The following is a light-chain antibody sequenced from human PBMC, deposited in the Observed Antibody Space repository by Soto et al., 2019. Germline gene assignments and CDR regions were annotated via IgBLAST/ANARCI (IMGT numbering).Light chain of an antibody. CDR1: SSDVGFYNY. J-gene: IGLJ1*01. CDR2: DVN. V-gene: IGLV2-14*01. CDR3: SSYTTGSTL. Sequence: QSVLTQPASVSGSPGQSITISCTGTSSDVGFYNYVSWYQQHPGEVPKLMIYDVNNRPSGVSNRFSGSKSGNTASLTISGLQAEDEADYYCSSYTTGSTLFGTGTKVTVL.